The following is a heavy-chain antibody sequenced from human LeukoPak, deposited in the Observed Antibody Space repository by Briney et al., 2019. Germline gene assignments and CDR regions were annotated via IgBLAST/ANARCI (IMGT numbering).Heavy chain of an antibody. J-gene: IGHJ3*02. D-gene: IGHD3-10*01. V-gene: IGHV4-4*07. CDR1: GGSISSYY. CDR3: ARASMVRGVIDAFDI. Sequence: SETLSLTCTVSGGSISSYYWSWIRQPAGKGLEWIGRIYTSGSTNYNPSLKSRVTISVDTSKNQFSLKLSSVTAADTAVYYCARASMVRGVIDAFDIWGQGTMVTVSS. CDR2: IYTSGST.